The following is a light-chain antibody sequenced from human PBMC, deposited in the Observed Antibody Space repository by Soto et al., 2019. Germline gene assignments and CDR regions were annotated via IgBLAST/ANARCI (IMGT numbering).Light chain of an antibody. Sequence: EIVLTQSPDTLSLSPGERATLSCRTSQSVSRNYLAWYQQKPGQGPRLLIYGASSRATGIPDRFSGSGSGTDFTLTISGLEPEDFAVYHCQQYDSSPWTFGQGTKVET. CDR1: QSVSRNY. CDR3: QQYDSSPWT. V-gene: IGKV3-20*01. CDR2: GAS. J-gene: IGKJ1*01.